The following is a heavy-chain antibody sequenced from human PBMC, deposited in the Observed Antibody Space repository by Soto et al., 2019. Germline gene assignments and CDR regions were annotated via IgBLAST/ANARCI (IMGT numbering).Heavy chain of an antibody. Sequence: QITLKESGPTLVKPTQTLTMTCTFSRFSFNTRGVAVGWIRQPPGKALEWLAVIYWDDDKRYSPSLKNRLTITKDTSKNQVVLTLTNMDPVDTATYYCAHGDGSLGRDWFDPWGQGTLVTVSS. CDR2: IYWDDDK. V-gene: IGHV2-5*02. J-gene: IGHJ5*02. D-gene: IGHD3-10*01. CDR1: RFSFNTRGVA. CDR3: AHGDGSLGRDWFDP.